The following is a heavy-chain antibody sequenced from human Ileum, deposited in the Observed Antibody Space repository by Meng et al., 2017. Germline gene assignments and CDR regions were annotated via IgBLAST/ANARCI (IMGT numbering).Heavy chain of an antibody. J-gene: IGHJ4*02. CDR1: GGLTNSGDYF. V-gene: IGHV4-30-4*01. Sequence: QVQLQESGPGLVKPSQTLSLTCTVSGGLTNSGDYFWSWIRQPPGKALELIGYIYSSGPTYYSPSLRSRVTISVDKSKNQFSLEVTSVTAADTAVYYCARVRCASVSCYGDSYFDYWGQGILVTVSS. CDR2: IYSSGPT. CDR3: ARVRCASVSCYGDSYFDY. D-gene: IGHD2-15*01.